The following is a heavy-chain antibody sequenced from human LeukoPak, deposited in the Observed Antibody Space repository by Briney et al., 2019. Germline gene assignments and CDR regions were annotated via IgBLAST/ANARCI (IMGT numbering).Heavy chain of an antibody. CDR2: IYSGGST. J-gene: IGHJ6*02. CDR3: ARDRPYYYDSSGYVWDYYGMDV. V-gene: IGHV3-53*01. Sequence: GGSLRLSCAASGFTVSSNYMSWVRQAPGKGLEWVSVIYSGGSTYYADSVKGRFTISRDNSKNTLYLQMNSLRAEDTAVYYCARDRPYYYDSSGYVWDYYGMDVWGQGTTVTVSS. D-gene: IGHD3-22*01. CDR1: GFTVSSNY.